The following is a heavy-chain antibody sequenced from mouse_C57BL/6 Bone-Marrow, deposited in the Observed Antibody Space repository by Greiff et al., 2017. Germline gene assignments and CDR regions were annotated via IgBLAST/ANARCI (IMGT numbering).Heavy chain of an antibody. J-gene: IGHJ1*03. Sequence: QVQLQQSGPELVKPGASVKISCKASGYTFTDYYLNWVKQRPGQGLEWIGWIFPGSGSTYYNEKFKGKASLTVDKSSSTAYMLLSSLTSEDSAVYFCARSYYGSSHWYFDGWGTGTTVTVAS. CDR3: ARSYYGSSHWYFDG. D-gene: IGHD1-1*01. CDR2: IFPGSGST. CDR1: GYTFTDYY. V-gene: IGHV1-75*01.